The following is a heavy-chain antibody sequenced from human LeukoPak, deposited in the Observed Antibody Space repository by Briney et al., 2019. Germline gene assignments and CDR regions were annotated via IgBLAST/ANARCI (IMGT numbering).Heavy chain of an antibody. J-gene: IGHJ6*02. D-gene: IGHD2-2*01. CDR2: ISSSGSTI. V-gene: IGHV3-11*01. CDR3: AIHCSSTSCYLALYYYYGMDV. Sequence: XXXXSXIXXXPGKGLEWVSYISSSGSTIYYADSVNGRFTISRDNAKNSLYLKMNSLRAEDTAVYYCAIHCSSTSCYLALYYYYGMDVWGQGTTVTVSS. CDR1: XXX.